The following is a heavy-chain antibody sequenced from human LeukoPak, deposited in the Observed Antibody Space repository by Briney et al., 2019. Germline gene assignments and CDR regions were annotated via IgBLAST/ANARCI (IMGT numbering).Heavy chain of an antibody. CDR3: AKDYYYDSSGYYAYTYYFDY. CDR2: ISGSGITT. D-gene: IGHD3-22*01. J-gene: IGHJ4*02. Sequence: GGSLRLSCAASGFTFSSNAMSWVRQAPGKGLEWVSAISGSGITTYYSDSVKGRFTISRDNSKNTVFLQMSSLRAEDTAVYYCAKDYYYDSSGYYAYTYYFDYWGQGTLVTVSS. CDR1: GFTFSSNA. V-gene: IGHV3-23*01.